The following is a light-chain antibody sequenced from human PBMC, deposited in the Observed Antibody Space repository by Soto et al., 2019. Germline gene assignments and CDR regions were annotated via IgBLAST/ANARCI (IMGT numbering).Light chain of an antibody. V-gene: IGKV1-27*01. J-gene: IGKJ5*01. CDR3: QKYTSAPIT. CDR1: QGISNY. Sequence: DIQMTQSPSSLSASVGDRVTITCRASQGISNYLAWYQQKPGKVPKLLIYAASTLQSGVPSRFSGSGSGTDFTLTISSLQPEDVATYYCQKYTSAPITFRQATRLEIK. CDR2: AAS.